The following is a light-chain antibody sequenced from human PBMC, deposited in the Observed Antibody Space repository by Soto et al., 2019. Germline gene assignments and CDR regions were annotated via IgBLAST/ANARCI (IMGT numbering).Light chain of an antibody. CDR3: QQYGSSRT. CDR2: GAS. J-gene: IGKJ1*01. V-gene: IGKV3-20*01. CDR1: QTISTSF. Sequence: EIVLTQSPGTLSLSPGERATLSCRASQTISTSFLAWYQQKPGQAPRLLIYGASSRATGITDRFSGIGSGTDFTLTISRLEPEDFEVYYCQQYGSSRTFGQGTKVEIK.